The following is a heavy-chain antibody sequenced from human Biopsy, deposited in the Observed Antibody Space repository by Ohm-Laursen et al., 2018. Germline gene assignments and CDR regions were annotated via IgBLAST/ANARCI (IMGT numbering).Heavy chain of an antibody. CDR2: IYYTGST. Sequence: SETLSLTCAVSRDSISNYYWTWIRQSPGKGLEWIGYIYYTGSTNYNPSVKSRVTISVDTSKNQFSLKLNPVTAADTAVYFCARDSRGGHLNTTLITGKNLDSWGQGILVTVPS. J-gene: IGHJ4*02. CDR1: RDSISNYY. D-gene: IGHD3-16*01. V-gene: IGHV4-59*01. CDR3: ARDSRGGHLNTTLITGKNLDS.